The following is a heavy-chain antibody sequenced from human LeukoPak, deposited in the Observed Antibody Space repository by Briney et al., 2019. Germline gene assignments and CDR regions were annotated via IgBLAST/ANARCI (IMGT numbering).Heavy chain of an antibody. J-gene: IGHJ4*02. CDR1: GYTFTSFD. V-gene: IGHV1-8*01. Sequence: GASVKVSCKASGYTFTSFDTNWVRQATGQGLEWMGWMNPNTGNTGYAQNFQGRVTITWSTSISTAYMELNSLRSDDTAVYYCARVGYSNSYDYWGQGTPVTVSS. D-gene: IGHD4-11*01. CDR2: MNPNTGNT. CDR3: ARVGYSNSYDY.